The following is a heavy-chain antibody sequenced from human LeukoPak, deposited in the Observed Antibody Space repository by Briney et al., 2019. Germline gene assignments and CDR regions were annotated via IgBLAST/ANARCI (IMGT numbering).Heavy chain of an antibody. CDR3: AKARDYYGSGYDY. J-gene: IGHJ4*02. D-gene: IGHD3-10*01. CDR1: GFTFSSYA. CDR2: IIGSGGST. V-gene: IGHV3-23*01. Sequence: GGSLRLSCAASGFTFSSYAMSWVRPAPGKGLNWVSGIIGSGGSTYYADAVKGRFNISRDNSNNTLYLQMNSLRAEYTAVYYGAKARDYYGSGYDYWGQGTLVTVSS.